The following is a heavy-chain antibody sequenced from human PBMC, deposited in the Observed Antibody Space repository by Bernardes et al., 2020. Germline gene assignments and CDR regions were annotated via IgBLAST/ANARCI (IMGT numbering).Heavy chain of an antibody. D-gene: IGHD5-12*01. J-gene: IGHJ4*02. V-gene: IGHV4-39*01. Sequence: SETLSLTCAVSDDSSTTNTYFWGWIRQPPGKGLEWIGSLSYGGTTHHNPSLKSRVTISVDRSKNQFSLQLISVTAADTAVYYCALTTGELATITDFDYWGQGTLVTVSS. CDR2: LSYGGTT. CDR3: ALTTGELATITDFDY. CDR1: DDSSTTNTYF.